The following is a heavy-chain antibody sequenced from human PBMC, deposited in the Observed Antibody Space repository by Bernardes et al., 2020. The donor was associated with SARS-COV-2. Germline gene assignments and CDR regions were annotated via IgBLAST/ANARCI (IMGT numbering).Heavy chain of an antibody. CDR1: GFTLSRSW. Sequence: GGSLRLSCVGSGFTLSRSWVSWIRQAPGKGLDWVGNIKEDGSEKYYADSVKGRFTISRDNAKNSLYLQMNSLRAEDTAMYYCARYGSGRRFDPWGQGTQVTVSS. D-gene: IGHD3-10*01. CDR3: ARYGSGRRFDP. CDR2: IKEDGSEK. J-gene: IGHJ5*02. V-gene: IGHV3-7*04.